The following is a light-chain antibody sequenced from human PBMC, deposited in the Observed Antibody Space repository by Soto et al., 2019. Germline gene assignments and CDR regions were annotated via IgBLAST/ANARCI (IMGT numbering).Light chain of an antibody. CDR2: AAS. V-gene: IGKV1-27*01. J-gene: IGKJ1*01. CDR3: QQYNNAPRT. Sequence: DIQMTQSPSSLSASVGDTVTITCRASQGISNYLAWYQQKPGQVPNLLIYAASTLQSGVPSRFRGSGSGTDFTLTISSLRPEDVATYYCQQYNNAPRTFGQGTKVEI. CDR1: QGISNY.